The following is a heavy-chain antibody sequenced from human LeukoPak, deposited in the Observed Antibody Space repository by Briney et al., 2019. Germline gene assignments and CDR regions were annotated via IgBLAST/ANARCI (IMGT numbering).Heavy chain of an antibody. CDR3: ARVAFGGVIAGAFDI. CDR1: GFTVSSNY. D-gene: IGHD3-16*02. CDR2: IYSGGNT. Sequence: GGSLILSCAASGFTVSSNYMNWVRQAPGKGLEWVSVIYSGGNTYYADSVKGRFTFSRDNSKNTLYLQMNSLRVEDTAVYYCARVAFGGVIAGAFDIWGQGTMVTVSS. J-gene: IGHJ3*02. V-gene: IGHV3-66*02.